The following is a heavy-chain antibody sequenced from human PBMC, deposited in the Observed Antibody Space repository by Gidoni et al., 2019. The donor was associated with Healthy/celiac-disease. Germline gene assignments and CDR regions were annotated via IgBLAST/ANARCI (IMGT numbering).Heavy chain of an antibody. D-gene: IGHD1-26*01. CDR2: INPSGGST. CDR3: ARGEQLQGFDY. Sequence: GYTFTSYYMHWVRQAPGQGLEWMGIINPSGGSTSYAQKFQGRVTMTRDTSTSTVYMELSSLRSEDTAVYYCARGEQLQGFDYWGQGTLVTVSS. V-gene: IGHV1-46*01. J-gene: IGHJ4*02. CDR1: GYTFTSYY.